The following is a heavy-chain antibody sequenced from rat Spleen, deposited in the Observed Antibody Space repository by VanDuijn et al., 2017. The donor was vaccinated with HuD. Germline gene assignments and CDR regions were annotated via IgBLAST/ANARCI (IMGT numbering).Heavy chain of an antibody. V-gene: IGHV2-63*01. J-gene: IGHJ3*01. CDR3: TRDRGSPFVY. CDR2: MRFDGNT. CDR1: GFSLPSNN. D-gene: IGHD1-11*01. Sequence: QVKMKESGPGLVQPSQTLSLPRTVSGFSLPSNNVHWVRQPPGKGLEWMGRMRFDGNTYYNSALKSRLSISRDTSKNQVFLKMNSLQMDDTAIYYCTRDRGSPFVYWGQGTLVTVSS.